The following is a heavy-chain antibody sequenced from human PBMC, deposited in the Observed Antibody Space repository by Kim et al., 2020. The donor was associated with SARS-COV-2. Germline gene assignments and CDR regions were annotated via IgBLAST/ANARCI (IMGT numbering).Heavy chain of an antibody. CDR1: GFTFISYA. V-gene: IGHV3-23*01. D-gene: IGHD3-16*01. Sequence: GGSLRLSCAASGFTFISYAMSWVRQPPGKGLEWISSINGGSETTYSAESVKGRFTISRDNNKNTLYLQMNSLRAEDMAVYYCAGEGGLHLGEFSYFLNWFDSWGQGTLVTVSS. CDR2: INGGSETT. CDR3: AGEGGLHLGEFSYFLNWFDS. J-gene: IGHJ5*01.